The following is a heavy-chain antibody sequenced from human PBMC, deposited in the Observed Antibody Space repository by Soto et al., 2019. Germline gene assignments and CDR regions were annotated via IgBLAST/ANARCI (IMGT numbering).Heavy chain of an antibody. Sequence: GGSLRLSCAASGFTFSSYAMSWVRQAPGKGLEWVSVISGSGGSTYYADSVKGRFTISRDNSKNTLYLQMNSLRAEDTAVYYCAKAPARLGELSLYFFVARYYFDYWGQGTLVTVS. V-gene: IGHV3-23*01. D-gene: IGHD3-16*02. CDR1: GFTFSSYA. J-gene: IGHJ4*02. CDR3: AKAPARLGELSLYFFVARYYFDY. CDR2: ISGSGGST.